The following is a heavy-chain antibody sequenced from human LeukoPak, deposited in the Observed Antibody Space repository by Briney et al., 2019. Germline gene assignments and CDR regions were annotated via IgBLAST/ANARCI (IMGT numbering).Heavy chain of an antibody. CDR2: ITGSGGTT. J-gene: IGHJ3*02. CDR3: AGGSYSTSYAFDI. D-gene: IGHD1-26*01. V-gene: IGHV3-23*01. Sequence: GGALRLSCAASGFTVSSNYMNWVRQAPGKGLEWVSSITGSGGTTYYADSAKGRFTISRDNSKNTLYLQINSLRADDTAVYYCAGGSYSTSYAFDIWGQGTTVAVSS. CDR1: GFTVSSNY.